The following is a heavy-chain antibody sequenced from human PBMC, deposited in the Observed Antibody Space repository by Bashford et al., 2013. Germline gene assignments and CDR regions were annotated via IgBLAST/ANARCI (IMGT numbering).Heavy chain of an antibody. CDR2: INPNSGGT. D-gene: IGHD1-1*01. J-gene: IGHJ3*02. CDR3: ARVQNWKAGYDAFDI. V-gene: IGHV1-2*02. Sequence: WVRQAPGQGLEWMGWINPNSGGTNYAQKFQGRVTMTRDTSISTAYMELSRLRSDDTAVYYCARVQNWKAGYDAFDIWGQGTMVTVSS.